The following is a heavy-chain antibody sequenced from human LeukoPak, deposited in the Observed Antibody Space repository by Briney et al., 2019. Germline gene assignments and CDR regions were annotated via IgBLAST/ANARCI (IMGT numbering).Heavy chain of an antibody. CDR1: GGSISSSNYY. D-gene: IGHD6-19*01. CDR3: ARDPVAGLSRGAFDI. V-gene: IGHV4-39*07. J-gene: IGHJ3*02. Sequence: PSETLSLTCTVSGGSISSSNYYWDWIRQPPGKGLEWIGTMYNSGSTYYNPSLKSRVTISVDTSKNQFSLKLSSVTAADTAVYYCARDPVAGLSRGAFDIWGQGTMVTVSS. CDR2: MYNSGST.